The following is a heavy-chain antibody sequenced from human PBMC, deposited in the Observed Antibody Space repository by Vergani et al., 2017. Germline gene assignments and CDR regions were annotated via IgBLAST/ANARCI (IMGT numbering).Heavy chain of an antibody. CDR3: ARDSRRGGITGTTGNDY. Sequence: QVQLVQSGAEVKKPGASVKVSCKASGYTFTSYYMHWVRQAPGQGLEWMGIINPSGGSTSYAQKFQGRVTMTRDTSTSTVYMELSSLRAEDTAVYYCARDSRRGGITGTTGNDYWGQGTLVTVSS. V-gene: IGHV1-46*01. CDR2: INPSGGST. D-gene: IGHD1-7*01. CDR1: GYTFTSYY. J-gene: IGHJ4*02.